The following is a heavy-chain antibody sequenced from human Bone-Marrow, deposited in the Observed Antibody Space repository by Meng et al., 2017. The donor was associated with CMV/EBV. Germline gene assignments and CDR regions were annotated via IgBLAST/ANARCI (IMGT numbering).Heavy chain of an antibody. V-gene: IGHV3-30*14. CDR2: ISYDGSNK. J-gene: IGHJ6*02. CDR3: ARVFSPPLGAHFYYGMDV. D-gene: IGHD1-26*01. Sequence: GESLKISCAASGFTFSSHAMHWVRQAPGKGLEWVALISYDGSNKYYADSVEGRFTISRDNSKNTLYLQMNSLRAEDTAVYYCARVFSPPLGAHFYYGMDVWGQGTTVTVSS. CDR1: GFTFSSHA.